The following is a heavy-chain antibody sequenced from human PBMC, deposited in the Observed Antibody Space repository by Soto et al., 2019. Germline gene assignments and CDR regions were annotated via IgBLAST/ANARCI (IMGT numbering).Heavy chain of an antibody. J-gene: IGHJ4*02. CDR1: GGSISSYY. V-gene: IGHV4-59*08. Sequence: SETLSLTCTVSGGSISSYYWSWIRQPPGKGLEWIGDIYYSGSTNYNPSLKSRVTISVDTSKNQFSLKLSSVTAADTAVYYCARHGGTRQAANFDYWGQGTLVTVSS. CDR3: ARHGGTRQAANFDY. D-gene: IGHD3-16*01. CDR2: IYYSGST.